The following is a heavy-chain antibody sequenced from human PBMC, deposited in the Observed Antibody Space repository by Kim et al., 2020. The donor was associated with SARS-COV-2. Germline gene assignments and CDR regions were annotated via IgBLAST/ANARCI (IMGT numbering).Heavy chain of an antibody. V-gene: IGHV3-30*02. Sequence: EDSVKDRFTICRDNAKNTLYLQMNSLGAEDTAVYYCAKEGQWPLEYGMDVWGQGTTVTVSS. D-gene: IGHD6-19*01. J-gene: IGHJ6*02. CDR3: AKEGQWPLEYGMDV.